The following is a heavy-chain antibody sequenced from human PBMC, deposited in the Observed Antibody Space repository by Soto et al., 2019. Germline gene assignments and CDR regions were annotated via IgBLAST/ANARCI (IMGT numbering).Heavy chain of an antibody. D-gene: IGHD2-2*01. J-gene: IGHJ6*02. CDR3: RSSTSCYDESCVDV. Sequence: PSETLSLTCAVSGYSIRSGNYWAWIRQPPGRGLEWIGSLYHIGSTHYNTSLKSRVTISVDTSKNHFSLELSSVTAADTAIYYCRSSTSCYDESCVDVWGQGTMVTASS. CDR1: GYSIRSGNY. CDR2: LYHIGST. V-gene: IGHV4-38-2*01.